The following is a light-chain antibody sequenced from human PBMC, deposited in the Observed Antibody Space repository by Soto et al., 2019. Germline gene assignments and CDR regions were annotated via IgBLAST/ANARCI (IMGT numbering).Light chain of an antibody. J-gene: IGLJ3*02. CDR1: SSDVGGYNS. Sequence: QSALTQPRSLSGSPGQSVTISCTGTSSDVGGYNSVSWYQQHPGKVPKLMIFDVSERPSGVPDRFSGSKSGNTASLTISGLQADDEADYCCCSYAGRYTVVFGGGTKVTVL. CDR3: CSYAGRYTVV. V-gene: IGLV2-11*01. CDR2: DVS.